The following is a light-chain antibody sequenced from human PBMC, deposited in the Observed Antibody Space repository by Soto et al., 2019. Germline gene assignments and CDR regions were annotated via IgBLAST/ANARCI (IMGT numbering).Light chain of an antibody. CDR3: QQRSNWPALT. CDR2: DAS. Sequence: EIVLTQSPATLSLSPGERATLSCRASQRVSSYLAWYQQKPGQAPKLLIYDASNRATGIPARFSGSGSGTDFTLTISSLEPEDFAVYYCQQRSNWPALTFGGGTRWIS. V-gene: IGKV3-11*01. CDR1: QRVSSY. J-gene: IGKJ4*01.